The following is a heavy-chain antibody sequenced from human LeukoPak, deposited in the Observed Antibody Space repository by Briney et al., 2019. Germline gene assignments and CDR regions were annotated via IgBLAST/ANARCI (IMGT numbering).Heavy chain of an antibody. V-gene: IGHV1-46*01. J-gene: IGHJ4*02. CDR1: GYTFTSYY. CDR2: INPSGGST. Sequence: ASVKVSCKASGYTFTSYYMHWVRQVPGQGLEWMGIINPSGGSTSYAQKFQGRVTMTRDTSTSTVYMELSSLRSEDTAVYYCARAEHYYGSGSYYLGYWGQGTLVTVSS. CDR3: ARAEHYYGSGSYYLGY. D-gene: IGHD3-10*01.